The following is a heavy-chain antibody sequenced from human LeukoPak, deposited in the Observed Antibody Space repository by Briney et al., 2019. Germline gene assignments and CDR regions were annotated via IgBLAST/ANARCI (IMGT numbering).Heavy chain of an antibody. V-gene: IGHV5-51*01. CDR3: ARPAYSSSSLFDY. D-gene: IGHD6-6*01. Sequence: GESLKISCKGSGYSFSSYWFAWVRQMPGKGLEWMGIIYPGDSDTGYSPSFQGQVTISADKSISTAYLQWSSLKASDTAMYYCARPAYSSSSLFDYWGQGTLVTVSS. J-gene: IGHJ4*02. CDR1: GYSFSSYW. CDR2: IYPGDSDT.